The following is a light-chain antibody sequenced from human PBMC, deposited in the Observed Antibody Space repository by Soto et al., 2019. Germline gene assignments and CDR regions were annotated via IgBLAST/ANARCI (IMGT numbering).Light chain of an antibody. CDR2: ANS. CDR3: QSYDSSLSGYV. CDR1: SSNIGAGYD. J-gene: IGLJ1*01. Sequence: SVLTQPPSVSGAPGQRVTISCTGSSSNIGAGYDVHWYQQFPGTAPKLLIYANSNRPSGVPDRFSGSKSGTSASLAITGLQAEDEADYYCQSYDSSLSGYVFGAGTKGTVL. V-gene: IGLV1-40*01.